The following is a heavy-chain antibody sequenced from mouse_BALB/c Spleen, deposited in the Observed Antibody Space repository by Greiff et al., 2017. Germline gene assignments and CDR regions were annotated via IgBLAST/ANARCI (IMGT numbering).Heavy chain of an antibody. CDR2: ISSGGSYT. J-gene: IGHJ2*01. D-gene: IGHD1-1*01. Sequence: EVMLVESGGGLVKPGGSLKLSCAASGFTFSSYTMSWVRQTPEKRLEWVATISSGGSYTYYPDSVKGRFTISRDNAKNTLYLQMSSLKSEDTAMYYCTRDPFITTADYWGQGTTLTVSS. V-gene: IGHV5-6-4*01. CDR1: GFTFSSYT. CDR3: TRDPFITTADY.